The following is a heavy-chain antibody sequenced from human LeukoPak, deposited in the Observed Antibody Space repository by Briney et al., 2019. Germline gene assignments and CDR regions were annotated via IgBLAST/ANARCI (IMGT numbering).Heavy chain of an antibody. J-gene: IGHJ4*02. CDR2: ISSEGGST. D-gene: IGHD3-10*01. CDR3: VKGRAASVFGGFDY. CDR1: GFSFSTYG. V-gene: IGHV3-64D*06. Sequence: GSLRLSCSASGFSFSTYGIYWVRQAPGKGLEYASAISSEGGSTHYTDSVKGRFTISRDNSKNTLHLQMNSLRTEDTAVYYCVKGRAASVFGGFDYWGQGTLVTVSS.